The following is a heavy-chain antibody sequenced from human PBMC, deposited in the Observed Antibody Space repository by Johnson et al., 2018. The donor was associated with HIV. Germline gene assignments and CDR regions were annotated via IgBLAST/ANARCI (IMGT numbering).Heavy chain of an antibody. CDR1: GFTFSNYP. CDR3: ARDHSGYDSVTAAFDI. CDR2: VTNNGDST. Sequence: QVQLVESGGGVVQPGGSLRLSCAASGFTFSNYPMHWVRQAPGRGLEYVSRVTNNGDSTYYVNAVKGRFTISRDNSKNTLYLEMNSLRAEDTAVYYCARDHSGYDSVTAAFDIWGQGTMVTVSS. V-gene: IGHV3-64*04. D-gene: IGHD5-12*01. J-gene: IGHJ3*02.